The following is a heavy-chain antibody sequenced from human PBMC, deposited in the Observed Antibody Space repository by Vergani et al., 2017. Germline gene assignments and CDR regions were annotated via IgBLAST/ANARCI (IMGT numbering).Heavy chain of an antibody. Sequence: QVQLVQSGAEVKKPGASVKVSCKASGYTFTSYAMHWVRQAPGQRLEWMGWSNAGNGNTKYSQKFQGRVTITRDTYASTAYMELGSLRSEDTAVYYCARDQRDSSGWYYFDYWGQGTLVTVSS. J-gene: IGHJ4*02. CDR3: ARDQRDSSGWYYFDY. V-gene: IGHV1-3*01. CDR1: GYTFTSYA. CDR2: SNAGNGNT. D-gene: IGHD6-19*01.